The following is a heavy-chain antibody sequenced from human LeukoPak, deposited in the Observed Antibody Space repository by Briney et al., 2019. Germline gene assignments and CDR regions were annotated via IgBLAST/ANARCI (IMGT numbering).Heavy chain of an antibody. CDR2: IYTSGNT. J-gene: IGHJ4*02. CDR1: GGSISSYY. V-gene: IGHV4-4*07. D-gene: IGHD2-15*01. CDR3: ARVDLRAAFFDY. Sequence: SETLSLTCAVSGGSISSYYWTWIRQPAGKGLEWIGRIYTSGNTGYNPSLKSRVTMSVDTSKNQFSLNLSSVTAADTAVYYCARVDLRAAFFDYWGQGTLVTVSS.